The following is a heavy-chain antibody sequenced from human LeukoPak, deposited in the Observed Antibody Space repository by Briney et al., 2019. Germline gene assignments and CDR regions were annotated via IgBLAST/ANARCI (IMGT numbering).Heavy chain of an antibody. D-gene: IGHD1-14*01. V-gene: IGHV3-23*01. CDR3: VRRAAVRGMDF. J-gene: IGHJ6*02. CDR1: GVIFDTHT. Sequence: GGSLRLSCTASGVIFDTHTLTWVRPAPGKGMEWVASISGSGDSTNYGDSVKGRFTISRDNFKRTVHLEMSNLRADDTAMYYCVRRAAVRGMDFWGLGTTVIVSS. CDR2: ISGSGDST.